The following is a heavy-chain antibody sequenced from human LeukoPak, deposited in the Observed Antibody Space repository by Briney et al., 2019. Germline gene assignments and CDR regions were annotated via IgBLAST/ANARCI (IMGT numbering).Heavy chain of an antibody. D-gene: IGHD3-16*01. Sequence: GGSLRLSCAASGFTSSDAWMSWVRQAPERGLEWLGHIKSRSDGGTTDYGAPVKGRCTISRDDSKNTLYLQMNSLKIEDTAIYYCTTGGHYFGSWGQGTLVTVSS. CDR3: TTGGHYFGS. CDR2: IKSRSDGGTT. CDR1: GFTSSDAW. V-gene: IGHV3-15*01. J-gene: IGHJ4*02.